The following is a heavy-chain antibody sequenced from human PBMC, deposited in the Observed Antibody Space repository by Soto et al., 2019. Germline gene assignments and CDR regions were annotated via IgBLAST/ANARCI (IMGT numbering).Heavy chain of an antibody. J-gene: IGHJ3*02. D-gene: IGHD5-18*01. CDR3: ARGGYSYGFDAFDI. CDR1: GGSISNYY. CDR2: IYYSGST. V-gene: IGHV4-59*01. Sequence: PSETLSLTCTVSGGSISNYYWSWIRQPPGKGLEWIGYIYYSGSTKYNPSLKSRVTISIDTSKNQFSLRLNSVTAADTAVYCCARGGYSYGFDAFDIWSQGTTVTVSS.